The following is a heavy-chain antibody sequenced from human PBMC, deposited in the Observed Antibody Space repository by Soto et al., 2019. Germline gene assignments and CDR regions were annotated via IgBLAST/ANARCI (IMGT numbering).Heavy chain of an antibody. V-gene: IGHV1-2*04. CDR1: GYTFTGYY. CDR3: GRDQNYDFWSGHENWFDP. CDR2: INPNSGGT. Sequence: ASVKVSCKASGYTFTGYYMHWVRQAPGQGLEWMGWINPNSGGTNYAQKFQGWVTMTRDTSISTAYMELSRLRSDDTAVYYCGRDQNYDFWSGHENWFDPWGQGTLVTVSS. D-gene: IGHD3-3*01. J-gene: IGHJ5*02.